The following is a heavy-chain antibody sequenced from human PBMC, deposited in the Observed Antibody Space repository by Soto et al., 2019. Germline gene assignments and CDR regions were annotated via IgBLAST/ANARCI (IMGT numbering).Heavy chain of an antibody. J-gene: IGHJ6*02. CDR2: FDPEDGET. V-gene: IGHV1-24*01. D-gene: IGHD2-21*01. CDR1: GYTLTELS. Sequence: ASVKVSCKVSGYTLTELSMHWVRQAPGKGLEWMGGFDPEDGETIYAQKFQGRVTMTEDTSTDTAYMELSSLRSEDTAVYYCATAHSVTPIDYYYYGMDVWGQGTTVTVSS. CDR3: ATAHSVTPIDYYYYGMDV.